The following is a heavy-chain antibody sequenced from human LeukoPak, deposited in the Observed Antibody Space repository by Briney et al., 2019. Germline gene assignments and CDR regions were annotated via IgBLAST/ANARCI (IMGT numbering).Heavy chain of an antibody. Sequence: NIKQDGSEKYYVDSVKGRFTISRDNAKNSLYLQMNSLRAEDTAVYYCASGYDYVWGTHGDYWGQGTLVTVSS. V-gene: IGHV3-7*01. D-gene: IGHD3-16*01. CDR3: ASGYDYVWGTHGDY. J-gene: IGHJ4*02. CDR2: IKQDGSEK.